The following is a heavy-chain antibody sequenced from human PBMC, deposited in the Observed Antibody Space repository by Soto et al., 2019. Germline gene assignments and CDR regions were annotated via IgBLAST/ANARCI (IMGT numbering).Heavy chain of an antibody. V-gene: IGHV1-69*12. CDR3: ASSRGSYYDSSGYTNFDY. Sequence: QVQLVQSGAEVKKPGSSVKVSCKASGGTFSSYAISWVRQAPGQGLEWMGGIIPIFGTANYAQKFQGRVTITADESTSTAYRELSSLRSEDTAVYYCASSRGSYYDSSGYTNFDYWGQGTLVTVSS. D-gene: IGHD3-22*01. CDR1: GGTFSSYA. CDR2: IIPIFGTA. J-gene: IGHJ4*02.